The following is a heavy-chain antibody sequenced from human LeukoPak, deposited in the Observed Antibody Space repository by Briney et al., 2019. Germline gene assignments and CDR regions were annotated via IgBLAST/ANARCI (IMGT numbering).Heavy chain of an antibody. D-gene: IGHD3-22*01. Sequence: GGSLRLSCAASGFTFSSYGMHWVRQAPGKGLEWVAFIRYDGSNKYYADSVKGRFTISRDNSKNTLYLQMNSLRAEDTAVYYCAKDPYDSSGYSLFEYRGPGTLGTGSS. J-gene: IGHJ4*02. CDR3: AKDPYDSSGYSLFEY. CDR1: GFTFSSYG. CDR2: IRYDGSNK. V-gene: IGHV3-30*02.